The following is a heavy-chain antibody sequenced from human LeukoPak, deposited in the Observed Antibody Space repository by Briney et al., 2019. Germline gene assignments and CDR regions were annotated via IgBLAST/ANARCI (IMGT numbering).Heavy chain of an antibody. Sequence: SVKVSRKASGFTFTSSAMKWVRQARGQRLEWMGWIVVCSGNTNYAQKFQERVTITRDMSTSTAYMELSSLRSEDTAVYYCAAERATVTTSPNAFDIWGQGTMVTVSS. D-gene: IGHD4-17*01. CDR2: IVVCSGNT. CDR3: AAERATVTTSPNAFDI. V-gene: IGHV1-58*02. J-gene: IGHJ3*02. CDR1: GFTFTSSA.